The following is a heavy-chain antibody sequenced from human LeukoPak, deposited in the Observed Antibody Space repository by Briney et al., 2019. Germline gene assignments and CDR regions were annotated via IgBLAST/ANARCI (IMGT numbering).Heavy chain of an antibody. CDR1: GFTFSNAW. J-gene: IGHJ4*02. D-gene: IGHD6-6*01. V-gene: IGHV3-15*01. Sequence: GSLRLSCAASGFTFSNAWMSWVRQAPGKGLEWVGRIKSKTDGGTTDYAAPVKGRFTISRDDSKNTLYLQMNSPKTEDTAVYYCTTIYSSSSLPVDYWGQGTLVTVSS. CDR3: TTIYSSSSLPVDY. CDR2: IKSKTDGGTT.